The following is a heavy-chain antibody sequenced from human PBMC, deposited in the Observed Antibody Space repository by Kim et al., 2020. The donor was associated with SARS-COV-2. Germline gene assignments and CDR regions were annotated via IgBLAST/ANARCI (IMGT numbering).Heavy chain of an antibody. CDR3: VVDIVVVVAAPTYYFDY. V-gene: IGHV4-39*07. J-gene: IGHJ4*02. D-gene: IGHD2-15*01. Sequence: SETLSLTCTVSGGSISSSSYYWGWIRQPPGKGLEWIGSIYYSGSTYYNPSLKSRVTISVDTSKNQFSLKLSSVTAADTAVYYCVVDIVVVVAAPTYYFDYWGQGTLVTVSS. CDR1: GGSISSSSYY. CDR2: IYYSGST.